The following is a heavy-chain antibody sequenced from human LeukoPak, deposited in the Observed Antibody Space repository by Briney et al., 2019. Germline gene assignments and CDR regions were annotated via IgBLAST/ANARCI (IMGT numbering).Heavy chain of an antibody. CDR1: GYTFTSYD. CDR2: MNPNSGNT. Sequence: ASVKVSCKASGYTFTSYDISWVRQATGQGLEWMGWMNPNSGNTGYAQKFQGRVTMTRNTSISTAYMELSSLRSEDTAVYYCARVRSRGYDFWSGYYYYYYGMDVWGQGTTVTVSS. CDR3: ARVRSRGYDFWSGYYYYYYGMDV. D-gene: IGHD3-3*01. J-gene: IGHJ6*02. V-gene: IGHV1-8*01.